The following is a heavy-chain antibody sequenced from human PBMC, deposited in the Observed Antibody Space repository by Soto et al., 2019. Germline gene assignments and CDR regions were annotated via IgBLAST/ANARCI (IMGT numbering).Heavy chain of an antibody. J-gene: IGHJ4*02. CDR3: ARMGWGIAAAIQYYFDY. D-gene: IGHD6-13*01. CDR1: GFTFSSYS. V-gene: IGHV3-21*01. Sequence: GGSLRLSCAASGFTFSSYSMNWVRQAPGKGLEWVSSISSSSSYIYYADSVKGRFTISRDNAKNSLYLQMNSLRAEDTAVYYCARMGWGIAAAIQYYFDYWGQGTLVTVSS. CDR2: ISSSSSYI.